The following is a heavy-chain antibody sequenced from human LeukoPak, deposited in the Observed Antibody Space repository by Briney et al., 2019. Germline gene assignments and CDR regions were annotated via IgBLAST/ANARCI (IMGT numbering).Heavy chain of an antibody. CDR3: ARGPVEGATPKKYYYMDV. J-gene: IGHJ6*03. CDR1: GFSFGEYA. Sequence: GRSLRLSCTTSGFSFGEYALTWVRQAPGKGLEWVGFIRSKAYGGTTENAASVRGRFTISRDDSKRIAYLQMNSLKTEDTAMYYCARGPVEGATPKKYYYMDVWGKGTTVTISS. D-gene: IGHD1-26*01. V-gene: IGHV3-49*04. CDR2: IRSKAYGGTT.